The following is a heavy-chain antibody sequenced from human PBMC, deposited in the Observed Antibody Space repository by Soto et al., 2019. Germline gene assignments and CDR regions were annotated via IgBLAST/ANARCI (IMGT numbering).Heavy chain of an antibody. D-gene: IGHD3-10*01. Sequence: SSETLSLTCAVYGGSFSGYYWSWIRQPPGKGLEWIGEINHSGSTNYNPSLKSRVTISVDTSKNQFSLKLSSVTAADTAVYYCARALRGYYGSGSYYGPWGQGTLVTVSS. CDR2: INHSGST. CDR3: ARALRGYYGSGSYYGP. J-gene: IGHJ5*02. V-gene: IGHV4-34*01. CDR1: GGSFSGYY.